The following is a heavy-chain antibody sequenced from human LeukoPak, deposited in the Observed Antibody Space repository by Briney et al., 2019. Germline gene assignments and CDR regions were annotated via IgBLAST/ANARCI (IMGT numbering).Heavy chain of an antibody. J-gene: IGHJ4*02. CDR3: AREGREGYNYPALDF. CDR2: MKHDGIEK. Sequence: GGSLRLSCGASGFTFSNYGMHWVRQAPGKGLGWVANMKHDGIEKYHVDSVKGRFTISRDNTKNSLYLHMSSLRVEDTAVYYCAREGREGYNYPALDFWGQGILVTVSS. CDR1: GFTFSNYG. V-gene: IGHV3-7*05. D-gene: IGHD5-24*01.